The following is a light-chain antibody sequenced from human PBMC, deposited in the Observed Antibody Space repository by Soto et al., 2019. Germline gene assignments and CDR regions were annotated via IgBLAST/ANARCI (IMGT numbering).Light chain of an antibody. CDR2: GAS. J-gene: IGKJ2*01. CDR3: QQYNNRPPYT. Sequence: IVMTQSPATLSVSPGERATLSCRARYSVGSNLAWYQQKPGKAPRLLVYGASPRAAGIPARFSGSGSGTEFTLTISSLQSEDFAVYYCQQYNNRPPYTFGQGTKLEIK. CDR1: YSVGSN. V-gene: IGKV3-15*01.